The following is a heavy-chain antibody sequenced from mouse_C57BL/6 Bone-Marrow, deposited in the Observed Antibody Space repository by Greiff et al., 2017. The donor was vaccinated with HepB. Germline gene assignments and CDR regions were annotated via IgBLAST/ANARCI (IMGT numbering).Heavy chain of an antibody. CDR3: AIVDYSNYWFAY. Sequence: EVKLMESGGGLVKPGGSLKLSCAASGFTFSSYAMSWVSQTPEKRLEWVATISDGGSYTYYPDNVKGRFTISRDNAKNNLYLQMSHLKSEDTAMYYCAIVDYSNYWFAYWGQGTLVTVSA. CDR2: ISDGGSYT. D-gene: IGHD2-5*01. J-gene: IGHJ3*01. V-gene: IGHV5-4*03. CDR1: GFTFSSYA.